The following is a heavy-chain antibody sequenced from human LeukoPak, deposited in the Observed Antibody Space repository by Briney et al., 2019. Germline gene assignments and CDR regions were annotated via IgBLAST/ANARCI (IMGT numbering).Heavy chain of an antibody. Sequence: ASVKVSCKASGYTFTSCYMHWVRQAPGQGLEWMGIINPSGGSTSYAQKFQGRVTMTRDTSTSTVYMELSSLRSEDTAVYYCARGPYCSSTSCYWSYYYYYGMDVWGKGTTVTVSS. CDR3: ARGPYCSSTSCYWSYYYYYGMDV. J-gene: IGHJ6*04. V-gene: IGHV1-46*01. CDR1: GYTFTSCY. D-gene: IGHD2-2*01. CDR2: INPSGGST.